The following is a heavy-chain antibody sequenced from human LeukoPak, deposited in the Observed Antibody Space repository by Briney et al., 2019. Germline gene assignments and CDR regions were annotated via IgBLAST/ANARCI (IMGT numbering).Heavy chain of an antibody. Sequence: SGGSLRLSCAASGFTFSSYWMHWVRQVPGKGLVWVSRINSDGSSTSYADSVKGRFTISRDNAKNTLYVQMHSLRAEDTAVYYCSTGSGHAFDIWGRGTMVTVSS. J-gene: IGHJ3*02. CDR2: INSDGSST. CDR1: GFTFSSYW. V-gene: IGHV3-74*01. D-gene: IGHD3-10*01. CDR3: STGSGHAFDI.